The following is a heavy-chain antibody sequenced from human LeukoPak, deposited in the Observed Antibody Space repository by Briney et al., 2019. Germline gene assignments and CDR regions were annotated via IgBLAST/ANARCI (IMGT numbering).Heavy chain of an antibody. CDR3: AKIPYCGSTSCYTPNFDY. CDR2: ISYDGSNK. Sequence: PGGSLRLSCAASEFTFSSYGMHWVRQAPGKGLEWVAAISYDGSNKYHADSVKGRFTISRDNSKNTLYLQMNSLRAEDTAVYYCAKIPYCGSTSCYTPNFDYWGQGTLVTVSS. D-gene: IGHD2-2*02. CDR1: EFTFSSYG. V-gene: IGHV3-30*18. J-gene: IGHJ4*02.